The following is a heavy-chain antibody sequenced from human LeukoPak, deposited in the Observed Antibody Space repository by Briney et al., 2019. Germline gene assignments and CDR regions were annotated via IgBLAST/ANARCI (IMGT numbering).Heavy chain of an antibody. CDR2: IRYDGNNK. CDR3: AKEHSSSYGVDY. D-gene: IGHD6-6*01. J-gene: IGHJ4*02. Sequence: GGSLRLSCAASGFTFSSYGMHWVRQAPGKGLEWVAFIRYDGNNKYYADSVKGRFTISRDNSKNTLYLQMNSLRAEDTAVYYCAKEHSSSYGVDYWGQGTLVTVSS. CDR1: GFTFSSYG. V-gene: IGHV3-30*02.